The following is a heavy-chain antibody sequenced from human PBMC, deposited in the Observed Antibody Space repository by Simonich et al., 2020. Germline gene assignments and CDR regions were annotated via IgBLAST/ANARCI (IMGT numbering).Heavy chain of an antibody. V-gene: IGHV3-21*05. J-gene: IGHJ4*02. Sequence: EVQLVESGGGLVKPGGSLRLSCAASGFTFSSYSMNWVRQAPGKWVEWVAYSRRSSIYIYDAYSVKGRCTIARDNAKNSLYLQMNSLRAEDTAVYYCARDRGTGVPMDYWGQGTLVTVSS. D-gene: IGHD7-27*01. CDR2: SRRSSIYI. CDR1: GFTFSSYS. CDR3: ARDRGTGVPMDY.